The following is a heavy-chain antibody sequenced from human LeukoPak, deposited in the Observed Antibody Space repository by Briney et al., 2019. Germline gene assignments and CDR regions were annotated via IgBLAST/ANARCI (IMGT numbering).Heavy chain of an antibody. J-gene: IGHJ4*02. CDR3: ANIQKWLPY. CDR2: INLNSGGT. CDR1: GYTFTGYY. D-gene: IGHD5-18*01. Sequence: ASVKVSCKASGYTFTGYYMHWVRQAPGQGLEWMGWINLNSGGTHLAQEFQGRVTMTRDTSISTAYMELSRLRSDDTAMYCCANIQKWLPYWGQGTLVTVSS. V-gene: IGHV1-2*02.